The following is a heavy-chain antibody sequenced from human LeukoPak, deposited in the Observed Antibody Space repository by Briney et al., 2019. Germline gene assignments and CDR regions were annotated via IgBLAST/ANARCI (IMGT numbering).Heavy chain of an antibody. V-gene: IGHV1-24*01. D-gene: IGHD3-22*01. CDR1: GYTPTELS. CDR2: FDPEDGET. Sequence: ASVKVSCKVSGYTPTELSMHWVRQAPGKGLEWMGGFDPEDGETIYAQKFQGRVTMTEDTSTDTAYMELSSLRSEDTAVYYCATGDSSGYNWFDPWGQRTLVTVSS. CDR3: ATGDSSGYNWFDP. J-gene: IGHJ5*02.